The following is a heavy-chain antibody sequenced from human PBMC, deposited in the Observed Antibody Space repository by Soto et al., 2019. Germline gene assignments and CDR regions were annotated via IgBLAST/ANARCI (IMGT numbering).Heavy chain of an antibody. Sequence: PSETLSLTCTVSGGSISSGGYYWSWIRQHPGKGLEWIGYIYYSGSTYYNPSLKSRVTISVDTSKNQFSLKLSSVTAADTAVYYCARFEGSSEAFDIWGQGTMVTVSS. V-gene: IGHV4-31*03. CDR3: ARFEGSSEAFDI. CDR1: GGSISSGGYY. CDR2: IYYSGST. J-gene: IGHJ3*02. D-gene: IGHD2-15*01.